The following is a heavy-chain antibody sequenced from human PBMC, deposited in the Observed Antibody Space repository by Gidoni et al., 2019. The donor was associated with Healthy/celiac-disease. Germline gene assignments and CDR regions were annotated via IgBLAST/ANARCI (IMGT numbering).Heavy chain of an antibody. D-gene: IGHD4-17*01. CDR2: ISYDGSNK. Sequence: QVQLVESGGGVVQPGRSLRLSCAASGFTFSSYAMHWVRQAPGKGLEWVAVISYDGSNKYYADSVKGRFTISRDNSKNTLYLQMNSLRAEDTAVYYCARDRTVTTPNDAFDIWGQGTMITVSS. V-gene: IGHV3-30-3*01. CDR3: ARDRTVTTPNDAFDI. J-gene: IGHJ3*02. CDR1: GFTFSSYA.